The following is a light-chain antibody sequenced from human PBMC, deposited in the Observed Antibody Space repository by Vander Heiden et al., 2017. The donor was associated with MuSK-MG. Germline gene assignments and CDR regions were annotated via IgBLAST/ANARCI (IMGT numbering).Light chain of an antibody. J-gene: IGLJ3*02. CDR1: SSDVGGYNY. V-gene: IGLV2-11*01. CDR3: CSYAGSYTWT. CDR2: DVS. Sequence: VSASARPSVTISCTGTSSDVGGYNYVSWYQQHPGKAPKLMIYDVSKRPSGVPDRFSGSKSGNTASLTISGLQAEDEADYYCCSYAGSYTWTFGQGTK.